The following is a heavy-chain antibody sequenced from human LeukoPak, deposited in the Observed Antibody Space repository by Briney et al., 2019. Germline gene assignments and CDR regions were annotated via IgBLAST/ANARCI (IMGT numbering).Heavy chain of an antibody. CDR2: ISGSGGST. V-gene: IGHV3-23*01. J-gene: IGHJ4*02. CDR1: GFTFSSYG. CDR3: AKDDFEEDTAMVLLDY. Sequence: PGGSLRLSCAASGFTFSSYGMSWVRQAPGKGLEWVSAISGSGGSTYYADSVKGRFTISRDNSKNTLYLQMNSLRAEDTAVYYCAKDDFEEDTAMVLLDYWGQGTLVTVSS. D-gene: IGHD5-18*01.